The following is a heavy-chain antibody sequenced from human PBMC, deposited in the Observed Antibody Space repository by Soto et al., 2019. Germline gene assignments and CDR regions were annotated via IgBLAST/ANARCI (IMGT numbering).Heavy chain of an antibody. Sequence: QITLKESGPTLVKPTQTLTLTCTFSGFSLSTSGVGVGWIRQPPGKALEWLALIYWDDDKRYSPSLKSRLTITQDTSKNQVVLTMTNMDPVDTATYYCAHVNCISTSCQPFDPWGQGTLVTVSS. CDR1: GFSLSTSGVG. CDR3: AHVNCISTSCQPFDP. CDR2: IYWDDDK. V-gene: IGHV2-5*02. D-gene: IGHD2-2*01. J-gene: IGHJ5*02.